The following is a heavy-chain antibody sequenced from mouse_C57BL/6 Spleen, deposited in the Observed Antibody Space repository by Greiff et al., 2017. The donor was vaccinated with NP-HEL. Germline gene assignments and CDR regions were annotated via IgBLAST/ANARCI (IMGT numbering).Heavy chain of an antibody. CDR1: GYTFTSYW. Sequence: QVQLKQPGAELVKPGASVKMSCKASGYTFTSYWITWVKQRPGQGLEWIGDIYPGSGSTNYNEKFKSKATLTVDTSSSTAYMQLSSLTSEDSAFYYCAKGKVNYYGSSYYAMDYWGQGTSVTVSS. CDR3: AKGKVNYYGSSYYAMDY. V-gene: IGHV1-55*01. CDR2: IYPGSGST. J-gene: IGHJ4*01. D-gene: IGHD1-1*01.